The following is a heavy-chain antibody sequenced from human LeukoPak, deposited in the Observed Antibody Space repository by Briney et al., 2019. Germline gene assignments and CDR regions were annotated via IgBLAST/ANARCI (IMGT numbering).Heavy chain of an antibody. J-gene: IGHJ4*02. CDR3: ARVGYDFWSGYCDY. CDR1: GGSFSGYY. D-gene: IGHD3-3*01. V-gene: IGHV4-34*01. CDR2: INHSGST. Sequence: PSETLSLPCAVYGGSFSGYYWSWIRQPPGKGLEWIGEINHSGSTNYNPSLKSRVTISVDTSKNQFSLKLSSVTAADTAVYYCARVGYDFWSGYCDYWGQGTLVTVSS.